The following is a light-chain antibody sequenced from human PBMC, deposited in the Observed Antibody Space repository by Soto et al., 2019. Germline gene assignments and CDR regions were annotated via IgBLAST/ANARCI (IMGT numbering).Light chain of an antibody. CDR1: QSVSTY. Sequence: EVVLTQSPDTLSLSPGDRATLSCRASQSVSTYLAWYQQKPGQAPRLLIYDASNRATGIPARFSGSGSGTDFTLTISSLEPEDFAFYYCQQRSDWPPITFGQGTRLDI. CDR3: QQRSDWPPIT. J-gene: IGKJ5*01. V-gene: IGKV3-11*01. CDR2: DAS.